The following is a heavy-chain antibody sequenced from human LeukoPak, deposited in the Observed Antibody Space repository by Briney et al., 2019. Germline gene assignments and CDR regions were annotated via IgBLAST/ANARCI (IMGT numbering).Heavy chain of an antibody. CDR1: GGSISSGGYY. CDR3: ARGPPSRVTIFGVVPGGYFDY. Sequence: SQTLSLTCTVSGGSISSGGYYWRWIRQHPGTGLEWIVYIYYSGSTYYNPSLKSRVTISVDTSKNQFSLKLSSVTAADTAVYYCARGPPSRVTIFGVVPGGYFDYWGQGTLVTVSS. CDR2: IYYSGST. V-gene: IGHV4-31*03. D-gene: IGHD3-3*01. J-gene: IGHJ4*02.